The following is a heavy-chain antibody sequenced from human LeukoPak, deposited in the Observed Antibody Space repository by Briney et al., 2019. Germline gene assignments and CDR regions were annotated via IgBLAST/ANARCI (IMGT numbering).Heavy chain of an antibody. CDR1: GGSISSYY. CDR2: IYYSGST. Sequence: SETLSLTCTVSGGSISSYYWSWIRQPPGKGLERIGYIYYSGSTNYNPSLKSRVTISVDTSKNQFSLKLSSVTAADTAVYYCARHLRSMVRGVITTYYYYGMDVWGQGTTVTVSS. J-gene: IGHJ6*02. CDR3: ARHLRSMVRGVITTYYYYGMDV. D-gene: IGHD3-10*01. V-gene: IGHV4-59*08.